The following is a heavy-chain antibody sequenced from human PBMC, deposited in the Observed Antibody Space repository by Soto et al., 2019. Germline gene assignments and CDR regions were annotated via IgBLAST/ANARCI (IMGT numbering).Heavy chain of an antibody. V-gene: IGHV3-23*01. Sequence: GGSLRLSCAASGFTFSSYAMSWVRQAPGKGLEWVSAISGSGGSTYYADSVKGRFTISRDNSKNTLYLQMNSLRAEDTAVYYCAKGLLAPYYYDSSGYQIDYWGQGTLVTVSS. CDR2: ISGSGGST. CDR3: AKGLLAPYYYDSSGYQIDY. CDR1: GFTFSSYA. D-gene: IGHD3-22*01. J-gene: IGHJ4*02.